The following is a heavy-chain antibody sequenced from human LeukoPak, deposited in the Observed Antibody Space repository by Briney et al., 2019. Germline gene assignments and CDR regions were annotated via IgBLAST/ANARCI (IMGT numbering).Heavy chain of an antibody. Sequence: GGSLRLSCAASGFTFSSYAMTWVRQAPGKGLEWVSVISGNGGSIYYADSVKGRFTISRDNSKSTLYLQMDSLRGEDTALYYCAKQYGSGNYLSLDYWGQGTLVTVSS. J-gene: IGHJ4*02. V-gene: IGHV3-23*01. CDR1: GFTFSSYA. CDR3: AKQYGSGNYLSLDY. D-gene: IGHD3-10*01. CDR2: ISGNGGSI.